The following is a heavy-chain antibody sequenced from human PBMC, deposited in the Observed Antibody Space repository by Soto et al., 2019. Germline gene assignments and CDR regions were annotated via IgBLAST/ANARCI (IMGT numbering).Heavy chain of an antibody. CDR3: ARVLIAAAGRWFDP. V-gene: IGHV4-34*01. Sequence: QVQLQQWGAGLLKPSETLSLTCAVYGGSFSGYYWSWIRQPPGKGLEWIGEINHSGSTNYNPSLKSRVTISVDTSKKQFSLKLSSVTAADTAVDYCARVLIAAAGRWFDPWGQGTLVTVSS. CDR2: INHSGST. J-gene: IGHJ5*02. CDR1: GGSFSGYY. D-gene: IGHD6-13*01.